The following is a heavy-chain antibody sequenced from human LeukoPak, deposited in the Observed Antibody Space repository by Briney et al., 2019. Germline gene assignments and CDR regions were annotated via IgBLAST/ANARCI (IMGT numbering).Heavy chain of an antibody. CDR2: IYYSGTT. D-gene: IGHD6-19*01. CDR3: AREGAVAGKFDY. CDR1: GDSINSYY. V-gene: IGHV4-59*01. J-gene: IGHJ4*02. Sequence: SETLSLTCSVSGDSINSYYWSWIRQPPGKGLEWIGYIYYSGTTNSNLSLKSRVTISIDTSKNQFSLKLSSVTAADTAVYYCAREGAVAGKFDYWGQGTLVTVSS.